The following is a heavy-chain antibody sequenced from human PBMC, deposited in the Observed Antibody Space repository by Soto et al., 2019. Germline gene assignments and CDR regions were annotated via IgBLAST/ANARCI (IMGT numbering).Heavy chain of an antibody. CDR1: GGSISSGGYY. CDR3: ARQTTFYTASQ. D-gene: IGHD2-21*02. CDR2: IFNIGNT. Sequence: QAQLQESGPGLVKPSQTLSLTCTVSGGSISSGGYYWNWIRQPPGKGLEWIGHIFNIGNTYYNPSLKSRVSISVDTSKNQFSLKVNSMTAAVTAVYYCARQTTFYTASQWGQGTLVTVSS. J-gene: IGHJ4*02. V-gene: IGHV4-31*02.